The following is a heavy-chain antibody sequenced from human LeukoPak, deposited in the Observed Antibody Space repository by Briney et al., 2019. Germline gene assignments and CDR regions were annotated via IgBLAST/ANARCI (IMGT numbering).Heavy chain of an antibody. CDR3: ARDFRVIAAAGRCAFDI. CDR1: GYTFTSYG. V-gene: IGHV1-18*01. Sequence: ASVKVSCKASGYTFTSYGISWVRQAPGQGLEWMGWISAYNGNTNYAQKLQGRVTMTTDTSTSTAYMELRSLRSDDTAVYCCARDFRVIAAAGRCAFDIWGQGTMVTVS. CDR2: ISAYNGNT. J-gene: IGHJ3*02. D-gene: IGHD6-13*01.